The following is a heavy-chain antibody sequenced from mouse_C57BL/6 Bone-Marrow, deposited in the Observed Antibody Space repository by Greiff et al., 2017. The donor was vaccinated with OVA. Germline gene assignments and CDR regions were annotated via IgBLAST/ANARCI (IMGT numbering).Heavy chain of an antibody. CDR1: GYSITSGYY. Sequence: EVKLQESGPGLVKPSQSLSLTCSVTGYSITSGYYWNWIRQFPGNKLEWMGYISYDGSNNYNPSLKNRISITRDTSKNQFFLKLNSVTTEDTATYYCARYDLEGDYFDYWGQGTTLTVSS. CDR3: ARYDLEGDYFDY. CDR2: ISYDGSN. V-gene: IGHV3-6*01. J-gene: IGHJ2*01. D-gene: IGHD2-3*01.